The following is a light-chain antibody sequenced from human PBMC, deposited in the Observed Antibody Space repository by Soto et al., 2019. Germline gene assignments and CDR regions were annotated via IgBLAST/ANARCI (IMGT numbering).Light chain of an antibody. J-gene: IGLJ1*01. V-gene: IGLV2-11*01. CDR3: CSYAGTRDV. CDR2: DVS. CDR1: SSDVGGYNY. Sequence: QSALTQPRSVSGSPGQSVTISCTGTSSDVGGYNYVSWYQQHPGKAPKLMIYDVSKRPSGVPDRFSGSKSGNTASLTISGLQAEDEAVYYCCSYAGTRDVFGTGTKVT.